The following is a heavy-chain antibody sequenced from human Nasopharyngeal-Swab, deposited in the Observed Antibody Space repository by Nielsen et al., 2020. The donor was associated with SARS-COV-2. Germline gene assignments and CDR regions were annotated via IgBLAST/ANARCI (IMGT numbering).Heavy chain of an antibody. D-gene: IGHD6-25*01. CDR2: ISYDGSNK. CDR3: AKDRGSGGYYYGMDV. J-gene: IGHJ6*02. V-gene: IGHV3-30*18. Sequence: VRQAPGKGLEWVAVISYDGSNKYYADSVKGRFTISRDNSKNTLYLQMNSLRAEDTAVYHCAKDRGSGGYYYGMDVWGQGTTVTVSS.